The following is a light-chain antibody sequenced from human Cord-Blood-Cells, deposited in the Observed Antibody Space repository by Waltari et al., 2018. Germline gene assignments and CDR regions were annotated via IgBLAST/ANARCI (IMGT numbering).Light chain of an antibody. CDR2: DVS. Sequence: QSALTQPRPVSGPPGQSVTISCTGTSSDVGGYNYVSWYQQHPGKAPKLMIYDVSKPPSGLPDLISCSKSRDSASLTISGLQAEDEADYYCCSYAGSYAYVFESGTKVTVL. CDR3: CSYAGSYAYV. J-gene: IGLJ1*01. V-gene: IGLV2-11*01. CDR1: SSDVGGYNY.